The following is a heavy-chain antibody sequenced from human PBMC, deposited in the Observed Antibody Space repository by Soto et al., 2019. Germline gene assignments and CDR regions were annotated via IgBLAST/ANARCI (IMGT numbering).Heavy chain of an antibody. V-gene: IGHV4-61*01. CDR3: ARDHRSLFDY. CDR2: ISYSGTT. Sequence: SETLSLTCAFSGCYVNSETYFWTWIRQSPETGLEWIGYISYSGTTNYNPSLQSRVTMSVDTSKNQFSLKLSSVTAADTAVYFCARDHRSLFDYWGQGVLVTVSS. J-gene: IGHJ4*02. D-gene: IGHD3-10*01. CDR1: GCYVNSETYF.